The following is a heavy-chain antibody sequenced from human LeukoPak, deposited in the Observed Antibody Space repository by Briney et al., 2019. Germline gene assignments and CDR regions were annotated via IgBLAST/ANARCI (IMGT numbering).Heavy chain of an antibody. CDR2: ISYDGSNK. D-gene: IGHD3-3*01. V-gene: IGHV3-30-3*01. J-gene: IGHJ5*02. CDR3: ARDTRDFWSGYLGGHWFDP. Sequence: GGSLRLSCAASGFTFSSYAMHWVRQAPGKGLEWVAVISYDGSNKYYADSVKGRFTISRDNAKNSLYLQMNSLRAEDTAVYYCARDTRDFWSGYLGGHWFDPWGQGTLVTVSS. CDR1: GFTFSSYA.